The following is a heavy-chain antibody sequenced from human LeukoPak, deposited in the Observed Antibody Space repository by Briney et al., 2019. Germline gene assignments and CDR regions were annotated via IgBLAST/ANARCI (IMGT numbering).Heavy chain of an antibody. CDR3: ARAPRFPYYGMDV. D-gene: IGHD1-14*01. Sequence: SVKVSCKASGGTFSSYAISWVRQAPGQGLEWMGGIIPIFSTANYAQKFQGRVTITADESTSTAYMELSSLRSEDTAVYYCARAPRFPYYGMDVWGQGTTVTVSS. CDR2: IIPIFSTA. CDR1: GGTFSSYA. J-gene: IGHJ6*02. V-gene: IGHV1-69*13.